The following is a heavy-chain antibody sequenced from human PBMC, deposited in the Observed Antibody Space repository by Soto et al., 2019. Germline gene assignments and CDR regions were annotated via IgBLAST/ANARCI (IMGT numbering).Heavy chain of an antibody. D-gene: IGHD3-3*01. Sequence: KPSETLSLTCDVFGASISNGGFSWSWIRQPPGKGLEWIGYIYQTNRRGTTYYNPSLKSRVTITVDRAKNDFSLKLTSVTAADTAVYYCARGYDVWAYGMDVWGQGTTVTVSS. CDR2: IYQTNRRGTT. CDR3: ARGYDVWAYGMDV. V-gene: IGHV4-30-2*01. J-gene: IGHJ6*02. CDR1: GASISNGGFS.